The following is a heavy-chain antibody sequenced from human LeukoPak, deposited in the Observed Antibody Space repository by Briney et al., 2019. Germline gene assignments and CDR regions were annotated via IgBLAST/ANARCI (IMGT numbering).Heavy chain of an antibody. V-gene: IGHV3-30*02. CDR2: IRYDGSNK. CDR1: GFTFSSYG. Sequence: PGGSLRLSCAASGFTFSSYGMHRVRQAPGKGLEWVAFIRYDGSNKYYADSVKGRFTISRDNSKNTLYLQMNSLRAEDTAVYYCAKDPTSNYYDFWSGYYEDYWGQGTMATVSS. CDR3: AKDPTSNYYDFWSGYYEDY. D-gene: IGHD3-3*01. J-gene: IGHJ4*02.